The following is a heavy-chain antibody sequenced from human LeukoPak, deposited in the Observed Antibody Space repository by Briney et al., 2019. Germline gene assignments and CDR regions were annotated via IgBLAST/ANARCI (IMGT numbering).Heavy chain of an antibody. V-gene: IGHV1-69*04. CDR2: IIPILGIA. CDR1: GGTFSSYA. Sequence: ASVKVSCKASGGTFSSYAISWVRQAPGQGLEWMGKIIPILGIANYAQKCQGRVTITADKSTSTAYMELSSLRSEDTAVYYCARVDTAMVSYYFDYWGQGTLVTVSS. J-gene: IGHJ4*02. D-gene: IGHD5-18*01. CDR3: ARVDTAMVSYYFDY.